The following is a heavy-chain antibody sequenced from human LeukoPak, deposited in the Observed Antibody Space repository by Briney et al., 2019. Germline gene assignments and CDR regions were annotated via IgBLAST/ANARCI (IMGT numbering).Heavy chain of an antibody. Sequence: GASVKVSCKASGYTFTSYYMHWVREVPGQGLEWMGMINPGGGSPDYAQKFQDRVTMIRDTSTSTVYMEVSSLRSGDTAVFYCARDDYGGYSTPGYWGQGTLVTVSS. J-gene: IGHJ4*02. CDR2: INPGGGSP. V-gene: IGHV1-46*01. D-gene: IGHD4-23*01. CDR3: ARDDYGGYSTPGY. CDR1: GYTFTSYY.